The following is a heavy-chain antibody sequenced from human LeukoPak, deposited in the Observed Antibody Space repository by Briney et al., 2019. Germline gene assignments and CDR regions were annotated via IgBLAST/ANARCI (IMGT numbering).Heavy chain of an antibody. V-gene: IGHV4-34*01. CDR2: LDHSGST. J-gene: IGHJ5*02. CDR1: GGSLSGYS. CDR3: ARGPMRGWFDP. Sequence: SETLSLTCAVYGGSLSGYSWSWIRQPPGKGLEWIGELDHSGSTNNNPSLKSRVTISVDTSKSQFSLKLTSVTAVDTAVYYCARGPMRGWFDPWGQGTLVTVSS.